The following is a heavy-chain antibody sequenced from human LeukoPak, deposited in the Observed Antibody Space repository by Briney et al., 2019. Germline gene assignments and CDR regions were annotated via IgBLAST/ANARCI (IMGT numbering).Heavy chain of an antibody. J-gene: IGHJ4*02. V-gene: IGHV3-33*01. D-gene: IGHD2-21*01. CDR2: IWYDGSNK. CDR3: VSGGDAFSTFF. Sequence: GRSLRLFCAASGFTFSSYGMHWVRQAPGKGLEWVAVIWYDGSNKYYADSVKGRFTISRDNSKNTLYLQMNSLRAEDTAIYYCVSGGDAFSTFFWGQGTLVTVSS. CDR1: GFTFSSYG.